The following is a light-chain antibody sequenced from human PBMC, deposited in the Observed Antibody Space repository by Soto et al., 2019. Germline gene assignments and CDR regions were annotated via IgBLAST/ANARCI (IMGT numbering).Light chain of an antibody. J-gene: IGKJ4*01. V-gene: IGKV3-20*01. CDR1: QSISSSS. CDR2: GAS. Sequence: EVVLTQSPGTLSLSPGERATLSCRASQSISSSSLAWYQQKPGQAPRLLIYGASIRATGIPDRFSGSGSGADFTLTISSLEPEDFAVYYCQQCNDSPLTFGGGTKVEIK. CDR3: QQCNDSPLT.